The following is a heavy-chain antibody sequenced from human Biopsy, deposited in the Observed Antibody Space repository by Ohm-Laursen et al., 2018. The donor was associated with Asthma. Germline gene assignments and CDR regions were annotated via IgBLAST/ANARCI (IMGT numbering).Heavy chain of an antibody. CDR2: VNTGNGDT. CDR1: GYNFISFA. J-gene: IGHJ3*01. V-gene: IGHV1-3*04. CDR3: ARTYYDFLTGQVKDVFGV. D-gene: IGHD3-9*01. Sequence: SSVKVSCKVSGYNFISFAIHWVRQAPGQRLEWMGWVNTGNGDTKYSQKFQGRVTITRDTSASIAYMELRSLRSEDTATYYCARTYYDFLTGQVKDVFGVWGQGTMVTVSS.